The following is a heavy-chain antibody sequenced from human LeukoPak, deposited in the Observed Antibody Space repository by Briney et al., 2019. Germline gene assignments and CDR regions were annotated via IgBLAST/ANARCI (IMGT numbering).Heavy chain of an antibody. D-gene: IGHD3-3*01. J-gene: IGHJ6*03. CDR1: GYTFTNYD. CDR3: ARGPTYDLWSGDSYSYYYMDV. Sequence: ASVTVSCTASGYTFTNYDTNWVRQAPGQGLEWMGWMNPNNGNTGSAQKFQGRVMMTRDISISTAYMELSSLRSEDTAVYYCARGPTYDLWSGDSYSYYYMDVWGKGTTVTVSS. V-gene: IGHV1-8*01. CDR2: MNPNNGNT.